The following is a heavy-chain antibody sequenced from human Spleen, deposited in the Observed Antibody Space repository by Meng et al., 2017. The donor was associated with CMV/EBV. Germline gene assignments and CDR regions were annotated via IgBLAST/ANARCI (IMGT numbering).Heavy chain of an antibody. V-gene: IGHV1-2*02. CDR1: KYTFTGYY. J-gene: IGHJ4*02. CDR2: INPNSGGT. Sequence: SKYTFTGYYQHWVRQAPGQGLEWMGWINPNSGGTNFAQKFQGRVTMTRDTSINTAYMELSRLRSDDTAVYYCARVILYGGNSGGLDFWGQGTLVTVSS. CDR3: ARVILYGGNSGGLDF. D-gene: IGHD4-23*01.